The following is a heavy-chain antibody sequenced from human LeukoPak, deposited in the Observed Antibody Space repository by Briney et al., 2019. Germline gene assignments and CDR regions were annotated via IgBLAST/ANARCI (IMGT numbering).Heavy chain of an antibody. CDR1: QFTFTTYA. V-gene: IGHV3-23*01. Sequence: PGGSLTLSCAASQFTFTTYAMSWVRQAPGRGLEWVSSIGDSGVPTYYADSVKGRFTISRDNSQNTLYLQMNGLVSDDTAVYYCAKVATWTYFDSWGQGTLVTVSS. CDR2: IGDSGVPT. D-gene: IGHD3/OR15-3a*01. J-gene: IGHJ4*02. CDR3: AKVATWTYFDS.